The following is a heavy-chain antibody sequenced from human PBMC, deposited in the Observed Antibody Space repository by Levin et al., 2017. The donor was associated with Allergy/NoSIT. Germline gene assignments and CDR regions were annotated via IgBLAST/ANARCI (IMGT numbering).Heavy chain of an antibody. Sequence: ASVKVSCKASGYTFTNYGLSWMRQAPGQGLEWMGWISTYNGNTNYAQKFQGRVTMTTDTSTSTAYTELRSLRSDDTAVYYCAARSGTYPYYFDYWGQGTLVTVSS. CDR1: GYTFTNYG. CDR2: ISTYNGNT. D-gene: IGHD1-26*01. V-gene: IGHV1-18*01. CDR3: AARSGTYPYYFDY. J-gene: IGHJ4*02.